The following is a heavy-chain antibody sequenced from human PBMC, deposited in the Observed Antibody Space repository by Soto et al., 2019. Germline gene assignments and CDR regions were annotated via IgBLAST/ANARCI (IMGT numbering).Heavy chain of an antibody. CDR1: GFAFSTYG. Sequence: QVQLVESGGGVVQPGRSLRLSCAASGFAFSTYGMHWVRQAPGKGLEWVAVTTSDGARINYADSVKGRFTISRDNSRTTLYLQMNSLRIDDTAVYYCARKNPGRECELPGYWGQGTLVSVSS. V-gene: IGHV3-30*03. D-gene: IGHD1-26*01. CDR3: ARKNPGRECELPGY. J-gene: IGHJ4*02. CDR2: TTSDGARI.